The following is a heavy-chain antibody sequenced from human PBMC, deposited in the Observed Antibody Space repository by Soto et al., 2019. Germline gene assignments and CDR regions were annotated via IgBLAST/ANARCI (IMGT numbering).Heavy chain of an antibody. J-gene: IGHJ5*02. CDR3: AHRPPTFYDSSGYYLFDP. D-gene: IGHD3-22*01. V-gene: IGHV2-5*01. CDR2: IYWNDDK. Sequence: QITLKESGPTLVKPTQTLTLTCTFSGFSLSTSGVGAGWIRQPPGKALEWLALIYWNDDKRYSPSLKSRLTITKDTSKNQVVLTMTNMDPVDTATYYCAHRPPTFYDSSGYYLFDPWGQGTLVTVSS. CDR1: GFSLSTSGVG.